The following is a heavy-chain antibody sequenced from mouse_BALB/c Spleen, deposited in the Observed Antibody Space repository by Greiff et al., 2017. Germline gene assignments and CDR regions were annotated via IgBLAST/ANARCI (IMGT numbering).Heavy chain of an antibody. Sequence: VQLQQSGPELMKPGASVKISCKASGYSFTSYYMHWVKQSHGKSLEWIGYIDPFNGGTSYNQKFKGKATLTVDKSSSTAYMHLSSLTSEDSAVYYCARGGRVITTATFDYWGQGTTLTVSS. D-gene: IGHD1-2*01. V-gene: IGHV1S135*01. CDR2: IDPFNGGT. J-gene: IGHJ2*01. CDR3: ARGGRVITTATFDY. CDR1: GYSFTSYY.